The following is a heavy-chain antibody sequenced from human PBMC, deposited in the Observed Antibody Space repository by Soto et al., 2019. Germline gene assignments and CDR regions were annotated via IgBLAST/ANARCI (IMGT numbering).Heavy chain of an antibody. CDR2: IYYSGST. J-gene: IGHJ6*02. CDR3: ASEAITVVFPSYYCYVKDV. Sequence: SETLSLTCTVSGGSISSSSYYWGWIRQPPGKGLEWIGSIYYSGSTYYNPSLKSRVTISVDTSKNQFSLKLSSVTAADTAVYYCASEAITVVFPSYYCYVKDVSGQGTTVTGS. V-gene: IGHV4-39*01. D-gene: IGHD2-15*01. CDR1: GGSISSSSYY.